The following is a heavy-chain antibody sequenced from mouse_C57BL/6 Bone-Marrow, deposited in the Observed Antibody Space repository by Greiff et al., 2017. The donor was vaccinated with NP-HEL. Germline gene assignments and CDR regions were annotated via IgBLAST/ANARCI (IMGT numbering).Heavy chain of an antibody. CDR3: ARHECPTVVARGEYYFDY. Sequence: QVQLQQSGAELVKPGASVKLSCKASGYTFTEYTIHWVKQRSGQGLEWIGWFYPGSGSIKYNEKFKDKATLTADKSSSTVYMELSRLTSEDSAVYFCARHECPTVVARGEYYFDYWGQGTTLTVSS. J-gene: IGHJ2*01. D-gene: IGHD1-1*01. V-gene: IGHV1-62-2*01. CDR1: GYTFTEYT. CDR2: FYPGSGSI.